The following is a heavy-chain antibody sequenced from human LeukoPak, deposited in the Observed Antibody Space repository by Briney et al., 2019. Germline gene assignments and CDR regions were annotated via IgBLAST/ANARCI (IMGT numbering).Heavy chain of an antibody. CDR3: ARESGGPEDYGGKDSVYYFDY. V-gene: IGHV4-38-2*02. J-gene: IGHJ4*02. Sequence: PSETLSLTCAVSGYSISSGYYWGWIRPPPGKGLEWIGSIYHSGSTYYNPSLKSRVTISVDTSKNQFSLKLSSVTAADTAVYYCARESGGPEDYGGKDSVYYFDYWGQGTVVTVSS. D-gene: IGHD4-23*01. CDR2: IYHSGST. CDR1: GYSISSGYY.